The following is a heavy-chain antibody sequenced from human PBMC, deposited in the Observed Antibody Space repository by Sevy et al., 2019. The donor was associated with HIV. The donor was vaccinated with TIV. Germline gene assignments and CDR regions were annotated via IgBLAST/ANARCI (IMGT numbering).Heavy chain of an antibody. CDR2: FIPMFDTA. CDR1: GGTFSNYA. CDR3: AGSYFDSSGYSPLYYYGMDV. D-gene: IGHD3-22*01. Sequence: ASVKVSCKASGGTFSNYAISWVRQAPGQGLEWMGGFIPMFDTANYAQKFLGKVTLTADGSTTTAYMELSSLRSDDTAVYYCAGSYFDSSGYSPLYYYGMDVWGQGTTVTVSS. J-gene: IGHJ6*02. V-gene: IGHV1-69*13.